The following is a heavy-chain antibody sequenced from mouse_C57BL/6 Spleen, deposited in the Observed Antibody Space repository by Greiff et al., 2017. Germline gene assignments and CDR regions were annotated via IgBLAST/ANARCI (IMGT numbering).Heavy chain of an antibody. V-gene: IGHV1-18*01. D-gene: IGHD2-12*01. CDR2: INPNNGGT. CDR3: ARRGLYSPFAY. Sequence: VQLKESGPELVKPGASVKIPCKASGYTFTDYNMDWVKQSHGKSLEWIGDINPNNGGTIYNQKFKGKATLTVDKSSSTAYMELRSLTSEDTAVYYCARRGLYSPFAYWGQGTLVTVSA. J-gene: IGHJ3*01. CDR1: GYTFTDYN.